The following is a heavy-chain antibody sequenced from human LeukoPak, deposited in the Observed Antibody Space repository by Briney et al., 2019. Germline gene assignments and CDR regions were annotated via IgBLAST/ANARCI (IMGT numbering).Heavy chain of an antibody. CDR3: ARDSTPKGIVVVPFGGMDV. Sequence: ASVKVSCKASGYTFTGYYMHWVRQAPGQGLEWMGWISPNSGGTNYAQKFQGRVTMTRDTSISTAYMELSRLRSDDTAVYYCARDSTPKGIVVVPFGGMDVWGQGTTVTVSS. CDR1: GYTFTGYY. J-gene: IGHJ6*02. CDR2: ISPNSGGT. D-gene: IGHD2-2*01. V-gene: IGHV1-2*02.